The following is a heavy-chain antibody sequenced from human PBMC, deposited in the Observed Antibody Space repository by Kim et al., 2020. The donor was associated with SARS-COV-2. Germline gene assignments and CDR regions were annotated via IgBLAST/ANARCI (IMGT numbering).Heavy chain of an antibody. V-gene: IGHV1-2*04. CDR3: AREVNHSGTGGFDF. Sequence: ASVKVSCRASGYTFTDYYIHWVRQAPGQGLEWMGWMNPKNGDTHCAQKFQVWVTLARDTSMATAYMALSSLKSDDTAIYYCAREVNHSGTGGFDFWGQGTLVSVSS. J-gene: IGHJ4*02. CDR2: MNPKNGDT. CDR1: GYTFTDYY. D-gene: IGHD1-1*01.